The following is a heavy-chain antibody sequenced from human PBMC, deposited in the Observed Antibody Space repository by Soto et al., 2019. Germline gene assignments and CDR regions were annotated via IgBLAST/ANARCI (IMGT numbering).Heavy chain of an antibody. Sequence: GGSLRLSCAASGFTFSSYGMHWVRQAPGKGLEWVAVISYDGSNKYYADSVKGRFTISRDNSKNTLYLQMNSLRAEDTAVYYCAKEHSPTDTDYGDYEGDASVARGIDYWGQGTLVTVSS. V-gene: IGHV3-30*18. D-gene: IGHD4-17*01. CDR2: ISYDGSNK. J-gene: IGHJ4*02. CDR1: GFTFSSYG. CDR3: AKEHSPTDTDYGDYEGDASVARGIDY.